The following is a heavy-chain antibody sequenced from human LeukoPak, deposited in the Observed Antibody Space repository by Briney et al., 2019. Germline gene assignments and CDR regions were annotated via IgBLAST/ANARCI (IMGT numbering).Heavy chain of an antibody. Sequence: GRSLRLSCAASGFTFSSYGMHWVRQAPGKGLKWVAVVWFDGSNKYYADSVKGRFTISRDNSKNTLYLQMNSLRAEDTAVYYCAKGGIGAGNPLFDLWGRGTLVTVSS. V-gene: IGHV3-33*06. J-gene: IGHJ2*01. CDR2: VWFDGSNK. D-gene: IGHD6-19*01. CDR1: GFTFSSYG. CDR3: AKGGIGAGNPLFDL.